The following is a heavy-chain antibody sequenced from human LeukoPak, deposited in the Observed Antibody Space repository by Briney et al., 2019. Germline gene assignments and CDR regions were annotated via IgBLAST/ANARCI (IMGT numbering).Heavy chain of an antibody. V-gene: IGHV3-21*01. J-gene: IGHJ4*02. CDR3: ARGNSGWFFDY. CDR2: ISSSNTYI. CDR1: GFTFSSYS. D-gene: IGHD6-19*01. Sequence: GGSLRLSCAASGFTFSSYSMNWVRQAPGKGLEWVSSISSSNTYIYYGDSLKGRFTISRDNAKNSLYLQMNSLRAEDTAVYYCARGNSGWFFDYWGQGTLVTVSS.